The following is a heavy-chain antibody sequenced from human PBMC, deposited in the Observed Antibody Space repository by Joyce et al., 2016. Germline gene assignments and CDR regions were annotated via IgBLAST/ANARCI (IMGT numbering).Heavy chain of an antibody. Sequence: EVQLVESGGGLAQPGRSLRLSCAASGFNFNDYVMHWVRQVPVKGLAWVAGISGNSHFIGYADSVKGRFTISRDNAKNSLFLKIDSLRAEDTALYYCAKDWGSYYYFDYWGQGTLVTVSS. CDR1: GFNFNDYV. CDR3: AKDWGSYYYFDY. J-gene: IGHJ4*02. CDR2: ISGNSHFI. V-gene: IGHV3-9*01. D-gene: IGHD3-16*01.